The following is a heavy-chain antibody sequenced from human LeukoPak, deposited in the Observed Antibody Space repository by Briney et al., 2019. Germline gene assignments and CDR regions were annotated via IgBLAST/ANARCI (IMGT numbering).Heavy chain of an antibody. CDR2: ISGSGGST. CDR1: GFTFSSYA. V-gene: IGHV3-23*01. Sequence: GGSLRLSCAASGFTFSSYAMSWVRPAPGKGLEWVSAISGSGGSTYYADSVKGRFTISRDNSKNTLYLQMNSLRAEDTAVYYCAKVNTMIVVVTHDFDYWGQGTLVTVSS. J-gene: IGHJ4*02. D-gene: IGHD3-22*01. CDR3: AKVNTMIVVVTHDFDY.